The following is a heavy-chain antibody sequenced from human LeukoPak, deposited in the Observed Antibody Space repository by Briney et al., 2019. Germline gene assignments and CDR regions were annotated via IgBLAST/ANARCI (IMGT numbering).Heavy chain of an antibody. V-gene: IGHV4-59*08. CDR2: IYYSGST. CDR3: ARRRSGSSSEFDP. J-gene: IGHJ5*02. Sequence: PSETLSLTCTVSGGXISSDYCTWIRRPPGKGLEWIGPIYYSGSTNYNPSLRSRVIISVDTSKNQFSLKLTSVTAADTAVYYCARRRSGSSSEFDPWGQGTLVTVSS. CDR1: GGXISSDY. D-gene: IGHD6-6*01.